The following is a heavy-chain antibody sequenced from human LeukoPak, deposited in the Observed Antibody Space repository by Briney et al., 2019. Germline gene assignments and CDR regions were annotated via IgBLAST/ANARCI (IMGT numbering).Heavy chain of an antibody. CDR1: GFTFSSYG. CDR2: ISYDGSNK. V-gene: IGHV3-30*18. Sequence: GRSLRLSCAASGFTFSSYGMHWVRQAPGKGLEWVAVISYDGSNKYYADSVKGRFTISRDNSKNTLYPQMNSLRAEDTAVYYCAKERGAFDIWGQGTMVTVSS. J-gene: IGHJ3*02. CDR3: AKERGAFDI.